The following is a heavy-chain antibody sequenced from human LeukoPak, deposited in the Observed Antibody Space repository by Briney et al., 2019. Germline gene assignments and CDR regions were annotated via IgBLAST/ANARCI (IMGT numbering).Heavy chain of an antibody. J-gene: IGHJ4*02. CDR2: ISHEGSNQ. CDR3: ARTREQWQVLDY. D-gene: IGHD6-19*01. CDR1: GLTFSNYG. Sequence: GRSLRLSCAASGLTFSNYGMHWVRQAPGKGLEWVAVISHEGSNQYYGDSVKGRFTISRDNSKNMVYLQMNSLRAEDTAVYYCARTREQWQVLDYWGQGTLVTVSS. V-gene: IGHV3-30*03.